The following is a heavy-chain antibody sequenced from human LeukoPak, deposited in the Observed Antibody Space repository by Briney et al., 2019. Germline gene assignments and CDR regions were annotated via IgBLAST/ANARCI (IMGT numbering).Heavy chain of an antibody. CDR2: ISSNGGST. CDR1: GFTFSSYA. Sequence: GGSLRLSCAASGFTFSSYAMHWVRQAPGKGLEYVSAISSNGGSTYYANSVKGRFTISRDNSKNTLYLQMGSLRAEDMAVYYCARGLMITFGGDWGQGTLVTVSS. V-gene: IGHV3-64*01. CDR3: ARGLMITFGGD. J-gene: IGHJ4*02. D-gene: IGHD3-16*01.